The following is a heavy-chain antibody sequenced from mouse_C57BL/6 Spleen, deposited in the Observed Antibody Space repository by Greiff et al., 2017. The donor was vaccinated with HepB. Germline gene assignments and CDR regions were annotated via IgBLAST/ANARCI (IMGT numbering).Heavy chain of an antibody. V-gene: IGHV1-64*01. Sequence: QVQLQQSGAELVKPGASVKLSCKASGYTFTSYWMHWVKQRPGQGLEWIGMIHPNSGSTNYNEKFKSKATLTVDKSSSTAYMQLSSLTSEDSAVYYCASLTTVVPFDYWGQGTTLTVSS. J-gene: IGHJ2*01. CDR3: ASLTTVVPFDY. D-gene: IGHD1-1*01. CDR2: IHPNSGST. CDR1: GYTFTSYW.